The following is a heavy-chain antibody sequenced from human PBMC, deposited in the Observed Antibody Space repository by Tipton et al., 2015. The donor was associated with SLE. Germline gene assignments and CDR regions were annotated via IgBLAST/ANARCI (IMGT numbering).Heavy chain of an antibody. V-gene: IGHV4-39*07. CDR3: ARAPPTLFAYFFDY. Sequence: TLSLTCTVSGVSISSRTYYWGWIRQPPGKGVEWIGEINHRGSTNYNPSLKSRVTISVDTSKNQFSLKLTAVTAADTAVYYCARAPPTLFAYFFDYWGQGTLVTVSS. CDR2: INHRGST. D-gene: IGHD3-3*01. J-gene: IGHJ4*02. CDR1: GVSISSRTYY.